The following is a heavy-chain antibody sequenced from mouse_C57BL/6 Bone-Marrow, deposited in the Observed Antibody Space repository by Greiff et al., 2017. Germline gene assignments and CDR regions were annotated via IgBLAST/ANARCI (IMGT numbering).Heavy chain of an antibody. D-gene: IGHD2-5*01. V-gene: IGHV1-55*01. CDR1: GYTFTSYW. CDR3: ARPYYSNYWYFDV. CDR2: IYPGSGST. Sequence: VQLQQPGAELVKPGASVQMSCKASGYTFTSYWITWVKQRPGQGLEWIGDIYPGSGSTNYNEKFKSKATLTVDTSSSTAYIQLSSLTSEDSAVYYCARPYYSNYWYFDVWGTGTTVTVSS. J-gene: IGHJ1*03.